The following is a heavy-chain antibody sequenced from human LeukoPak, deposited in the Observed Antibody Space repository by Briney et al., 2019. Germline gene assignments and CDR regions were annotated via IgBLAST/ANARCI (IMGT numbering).Heavy chain of an antibody. CDR1: GFTFSSYS. V-gene: IGHV3-21*01. Sequence: PGGSLRLSCAASGFTFSSYSMNWVRQAPGKGLEWVSSISSSSSYIYYADSVKGRFTISRDNAKNSLYLQMNSLRAEDTAVYYCARDEGYYYDSSGYYDYWGQGTLVIVSS. D-gene: IGHD3-22*01. J-gene: IGHJ4*02. CDR3: ARDEGYYYDSSGYYDY. CDR2: ISSSSSYI.